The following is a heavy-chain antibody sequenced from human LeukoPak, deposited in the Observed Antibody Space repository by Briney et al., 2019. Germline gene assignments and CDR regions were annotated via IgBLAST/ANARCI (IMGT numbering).Heavy chain of an antibody. Sequence: GGSLRLPRAASGFTFSDYWMSWVRQAPGKGLEEVANKKHDGSATYYVDSVKGRFTISRDNAKNSLYLQMNSLRAEDMAVYYCTKGTRFLGLVPDCWGQGTLVTVSS. J-gene: IGHJ4*02. CDR3: TKGTRFLGLVPDC. D-gene: IGHD6-6*01. V-gene: IGHV3-7*01. CDR2: KKHDGSAT. CDR1: GFTFSDYW.